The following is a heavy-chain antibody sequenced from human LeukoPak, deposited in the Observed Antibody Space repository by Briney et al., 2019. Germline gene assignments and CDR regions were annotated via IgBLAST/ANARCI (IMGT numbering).Heavy chain of an antibody. CDR3: ARVGMPLYYYGMDV. CDR2: ISSSSSYI. D-gene: IGHD7-27*01. V-gene: IGHV3-21*01. Sequence: GGSLRLSCAASGFTFSSYSMNRVRQAPGKGLEWVSSISSSSSYIYYADSVKGRFTISRDNAKNSLYLQMNSLRAEDTAVYYCARVGMPLYYYGMDVWGQGTTVTVSS. CDR1: GFTFSSYS. J-gene: IGHJ6*02.